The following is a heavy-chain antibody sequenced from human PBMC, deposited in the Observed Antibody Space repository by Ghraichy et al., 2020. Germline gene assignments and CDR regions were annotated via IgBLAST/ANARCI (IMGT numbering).Heavy chain of an antibody. D-gene: IGHD3-10*01. J-gene: IGHJ4*02. V-gene: IGHV3-7*03. Sequence: GESLNISCAASGFTFSGHWMSWVRQAPGKGPEWVADIKGDGKSTYYVDSVKGRFTISRNNAKSSLYLQMNSLRAEDSAVYYCARDRGFGHDYWGQGTLVTVSS. CDR1: GFTFSGHW. CDR2: IKGDGKST. CDR3: ARDRGFGHDY.